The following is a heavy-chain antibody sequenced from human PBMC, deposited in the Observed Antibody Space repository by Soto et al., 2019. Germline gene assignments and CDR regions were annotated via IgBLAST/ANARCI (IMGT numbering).Heavy chain of an antibody. V-gene: IGHV3-23*01. Sequence: GGSLRLSCAASGFTFSSYAMSWVRQAPGKGLEWVSAISGSGGSTYYADSVKGRFTISRDNSKNTLYLQMNSLRAEDTAVYYCAKHSSDGSWSGIGVDYWGQGTLVTVSS. CDR2: ISGSGGST. CDR3: AKHSSDGSWSGIGVDY. CDR1: GFTFSSYA. J-gene: IGHJ4*02. D-gene: IGHD6-13*01.